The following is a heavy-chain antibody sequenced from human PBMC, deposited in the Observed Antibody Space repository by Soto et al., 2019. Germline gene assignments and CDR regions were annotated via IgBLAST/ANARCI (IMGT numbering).Heavy chain of an antibody. Sequence: SVKVSCTASGGTFSSYAISWVRQAPGQGLEWMGGIIPIFGTANYAQKFQGRVTITADESTSTAYMELSSLRSEDTAVYYCARGNFDYYGMDVWGQGTTVTVSS. CDR3: ARGNFDYYGMDV. J-gene: IGHJ6*02. CDR1: GGTFSSYA. V-gene: IGHV1-69*13. CDR2: IIPIFGTA.